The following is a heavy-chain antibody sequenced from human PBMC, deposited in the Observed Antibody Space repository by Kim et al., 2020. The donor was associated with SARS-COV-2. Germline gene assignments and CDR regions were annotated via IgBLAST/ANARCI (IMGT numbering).Heavy chain of an antibody. V-gene: IGHV3-30*02. Sequence: SEDSVKGRFTICRENSKNTLYLQMNSLRAEDTAVYYCAKEKLAGTRYFDYWGQGIQVIVSS. J-gene: IGHJ4*02. D-gene: IGHD6-19*01. CDR3: AKEKLAGTRYFDY.